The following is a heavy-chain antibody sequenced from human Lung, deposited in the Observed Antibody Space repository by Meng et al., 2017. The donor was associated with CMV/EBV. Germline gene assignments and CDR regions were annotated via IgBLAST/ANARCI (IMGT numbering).Heavy chain of an antibody. CDR3: LRRSGGSV. Sequence: VHLREAGPALVKPSATLSLTCAVSGDSITNPDWWAWVRQPPGKGLEWIGEIPHRGSSAYNPSLKSRVSMSIDKSKYQFSLKLTSVTAADTAVYHCLRRSGGSVWGQGTLVTVSS. D-gene: IGHD3-10*01. V-gene: IGHV4-4*02. CDR1: GDSITNPDW. CDR2: IPHRGSS. J-gene: IGHJ1*01.